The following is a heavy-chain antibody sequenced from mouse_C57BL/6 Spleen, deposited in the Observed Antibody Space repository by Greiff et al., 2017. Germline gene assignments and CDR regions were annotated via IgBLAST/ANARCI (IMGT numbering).Heavy chain of an antibody. CDR1: GYTFTSYD. V-gene: IGHV1-85*01. CDR3: ARRGATVVATFRYFDV. D-gene: IGHD1-1*01. CDR2: IYPRDGST. J-gene: IGHJ1*03. Sequence: QVQLKESGPELVKPGASVKLSCKASGYTFTSYDINWVKQRPGQGLEWIGWIYPRDGSTKYNEKFKGKATLTVDTSSSTAYMELHSLTSEDSAVYFCARRGATVVATFRYFDVWGTGTTVTVSS.